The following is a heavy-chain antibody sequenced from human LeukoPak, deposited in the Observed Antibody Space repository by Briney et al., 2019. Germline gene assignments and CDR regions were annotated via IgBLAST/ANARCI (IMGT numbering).Heavy chain of an antibody. V-gene: IGHV4-39*02. CDR2: IYYSGST. CDR1: GGSISSSSYY. J-gene: IGHJ4*02. D-gene: IGHD3-22*01. Sequence: PSETLSLTCTVSGGSISSSSYYWGWIRQPPGKGLEWIGSIYYSGSTYYNPSLKSRVTISVDTSKNQFSLKLSSVTAADTAVYYCARDRAHYDSSGYGHWGQGTLVTVSS. CDR3: ARDRAHYDSSGYGH.